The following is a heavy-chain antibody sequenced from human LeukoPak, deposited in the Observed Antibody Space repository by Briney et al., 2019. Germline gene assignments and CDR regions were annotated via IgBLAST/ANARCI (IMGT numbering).Heavy chain of an antibody. D-gene: IGHD2-2*01. CDR1: GFTFSSYG. CDR3: AKSHCGSFSCSRAEF. CDR2: MSGGGGST. Sequence: GGSLRLSCAASGFTFSSYGMSWVRQAPGKGLEWVSAMSGGGGSTFYADSVKGRFTISRDNSKNTLYLQMNSLRDEDTAVYYCAKSHCGSFSCSRAEFWGQGTLVTASS. J-gene: IGHJ4*02. V-gene: IGHV3-23*01.